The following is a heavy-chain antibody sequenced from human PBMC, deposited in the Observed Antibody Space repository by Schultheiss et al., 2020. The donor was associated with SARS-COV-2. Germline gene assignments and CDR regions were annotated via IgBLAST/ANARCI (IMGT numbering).Heavy chain of an antibody. CDR3: ARVIAVAGTSTFDY. V-gene: IGHV1-69*13. CDR1: GGTFSSYA. CDR2: IIPIFGTA. Sequence: SVKVSCKASGGTFSSYAISWVRQAPGQGLEWMGGIIPIFGTANYAQKFQGRVTITADESTSTAYMELSSLRSEDTAVYYCARVIAVAGTSTFDYWGQGTLVTVSS. D-gene: IGHD6-19*01. J-gene: IGHJ4*02.